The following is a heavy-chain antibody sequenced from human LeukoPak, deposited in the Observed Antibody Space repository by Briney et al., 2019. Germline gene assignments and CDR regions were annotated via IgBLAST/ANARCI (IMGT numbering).Heavy chain of an antibody. Sequence: KTSETLSLTCTVSGGSISSGGYYWSWIRQHPGKGLEWIGYIYYTGSTNYNPSPKSRVTIFPDTSKNQFSLRLTSVTAADTAVYYCARHGVYSSSSYFDYLGQGTLVTVSS. V-gene: IGHV4-61*08. CDR1: GGSISSGGYY. D-gene: IGHD6-6*01. J-gene: IGHJ4*02. CDR3: ARHGVYSSSSYFDY. CDR2: IYYTGST.